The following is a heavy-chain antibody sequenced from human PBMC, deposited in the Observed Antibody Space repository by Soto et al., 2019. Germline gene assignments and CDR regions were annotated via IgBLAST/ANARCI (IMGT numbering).Heavy chain of an antibody. CDR1: GFTFSSYA. D-gene: IGHD3-22*01. Sequence: QVQLVESGGDVVQAGRSLRLSCVASGFTFSSYAMHWVRRAPGKGLEWMTIISYDGNNRYYADSVKGRFTISRDNSKNTLSLQMNSLRPEDTAVYYCAKLGFDSCGASSLFDAWGQGTLVTVSS. V-gene: IGHV3-30*18. CDR2: ISYDGNNR. J-gene: IGHJ4*02. CDR3: AKLGFDSCGASSLFDA.